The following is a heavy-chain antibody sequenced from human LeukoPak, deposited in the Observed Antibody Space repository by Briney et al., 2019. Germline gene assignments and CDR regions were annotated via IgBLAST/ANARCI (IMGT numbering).Heavy chain of an antibody. V-gene: IGHV3-23*01. CDR1: GFTFSDYC. J-gene: IGHJ4*02. D-gene: IGHD4-11*01. Sequence: GGSLRLSCAASGFTFSDYCISWVRQAPGKGLEWVASISTSGATTNYADSVRGSFTIFRDNYNKMTYLRMNSLSAEDTAVYYYARSINYSNYLLDSWGQGTRVTVSS. CDR3: ARSINYSNYLLDS. CDR2: ISTSGATT.